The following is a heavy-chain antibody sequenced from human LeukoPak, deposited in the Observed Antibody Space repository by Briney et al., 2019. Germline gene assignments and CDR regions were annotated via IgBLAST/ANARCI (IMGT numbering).Heavy chain of an antibody. J-gene: IGHJ6*02. CDR2: IYSCGIT. Sequence: GGSLRLSCAASGFTVISNYMYWVRQAPGKGLEWVSVIYSCGITYYSNSVKGRFTISRDNSKNTLFLQMNTLRAEDTAIYYCARAGGHGAYDDFYYGMDVWGQGTTVTVSS. CDR1: GFTVISNY. CDR3: ARAGGHGAYDDFYYGMDV. V-gene: IGHV3-53*01. D-gene: IGHD3-3*01.